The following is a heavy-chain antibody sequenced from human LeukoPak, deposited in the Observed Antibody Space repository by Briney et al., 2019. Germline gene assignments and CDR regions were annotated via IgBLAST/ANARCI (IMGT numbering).Heavy chain of an antibody. CDR2: IDSDGSST. CDR1: GFTFSIYW. J-gene: IGHJ4*02. V-gene: IGHV3-74*01. D-gene: IGHD3-10*01. Sequence: GGSLRLSFAASGFTFSIYWMSWVRQAPGKGLVWVSRIDSDGSSTRYADAVKGRFTISRDNAKNTLYLQMNSLRAEDTAIYYCVKGGGPRGFDYWGQGILVTVSS. CDR3: VKGGGPRGFDY.